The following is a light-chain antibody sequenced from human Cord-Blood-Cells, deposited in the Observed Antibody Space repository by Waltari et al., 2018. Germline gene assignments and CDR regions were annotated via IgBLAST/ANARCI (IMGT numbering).Light chain of an antibody. J-gene: IGLJ2*01. Sequence: QSVLTQPPSVSEAPRQRVTISCSGSSSNIGHNAVNWYQQLPGKAPKLLIYYDDRLPSGVSDRFSGSKSGTSASLAISGLQSEDEADYYCAAWDDSLNGVVFGGGTKLTVL. CDR3: AAWDDSLNGVV. CDR2: YDD. V-gene: IGLV1-36*01. CDR1: SSNIGHNA.